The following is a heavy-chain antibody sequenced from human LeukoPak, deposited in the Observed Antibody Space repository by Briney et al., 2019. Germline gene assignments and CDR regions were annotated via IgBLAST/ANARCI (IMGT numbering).Heavy chain of an antibody. CDR1: GFTFNSYE. Sequence: GGPLTLFCAASGFTFNSYEMKCLRQAPGKGLEWVSYISSSGSTIYYADSVKGRFTISRDNAKNSLYLQMNSLRAEDTAVYYCARVRLRCVDYWGQGALVTVSS. CDR3: ARVRLRCVDY. D-gene: IGHD4-17*01. J-gene: IGHJ4*02. CDR2: ISSSGSTI. V-gene: IGHV3-48*03.